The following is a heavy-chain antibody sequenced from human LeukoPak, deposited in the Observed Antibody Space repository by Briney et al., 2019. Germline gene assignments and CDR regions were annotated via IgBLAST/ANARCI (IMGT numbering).Heavy chain of an antibody. Sequence: GGSLRLSCAASGFTFSSYAMHWVRQAPGKGVEYVSAISSNGGSTYYANSVKGRFTISRDNSKNTLYLQMGSLRAEDMAVYYCARTAGDCSGGSCYLPYDYWGQGTLVTVSS. V-gene: IGHV3-64*01. CDR3: ARTAGDCSGGSCYLPYDY. CDR1: GFTFSSYA. J-gene: IGHJ4*02. CDR2: ISSNGGST. D-gene: IGHD2-15*01.